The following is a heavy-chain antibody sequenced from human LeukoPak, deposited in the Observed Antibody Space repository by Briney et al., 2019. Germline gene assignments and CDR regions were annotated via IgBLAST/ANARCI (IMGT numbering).Heavy chain of an antibody. CDR2: INGDGSTT. J-gene: IGHJ4*02. CDR3: ATGNYYDSRGYYTFGH. V-gene: IGHV3-74*01. Sequence: GGSLRHSCAASGFAFNKYWMHWVRQTPGKGLVWVSRINGDGSTTSYADSVKDGFTISRDNAKNTLYLQMSSLRAEDTAVYYCATGNYYDSRGYYTFGHWGQGTLVTVSS. CDR1: GFAFNKYW. D-gene: IGHD3-22*01.